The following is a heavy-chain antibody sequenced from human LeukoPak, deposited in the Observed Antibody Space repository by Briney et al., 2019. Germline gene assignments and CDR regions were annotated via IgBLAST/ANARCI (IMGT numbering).Heavy chain of an antibody. J-gene: IGHJ4*02. CDR3: ARTVAVGDFDY. D-gene: IGHD6-19*01. CDR1: GFTFSSYA. V-gene: IGHV3-23*01. CDR2: ISGSGGST. Sequence: GGSLRLSCAASGFTFSSYAMSWVRQAPGKGLEWVSAISGSGGSTYYADSVKGRFTISRDNAKNSLYLQMNSLRAEDTAVYYCARTVAVGDFDYWGQGTLVTVSS.